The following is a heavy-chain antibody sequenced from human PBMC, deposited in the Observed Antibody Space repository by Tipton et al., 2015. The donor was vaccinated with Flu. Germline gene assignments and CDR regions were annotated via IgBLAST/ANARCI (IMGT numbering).Heavy chain of an antibody. CDR1: GGSISSYY. V-gene: IGHV4-31*03. D-gene: IGHD2-2*01. J-gene: IGHJ3*02. CDR2: IYYSGST. Sequence: TLSLTCTVSGGSISSYYWSWIRQHPGKGLEWIGYIYYSGSTYYNPSLKSRVTISVDTSKNQFSLKLSSVTAADTAVYYCARAGDIVVVPAAEDAFDIWGQGTMVTVSS. CDR3: ARAGDIVVVPAAEDAFDI.